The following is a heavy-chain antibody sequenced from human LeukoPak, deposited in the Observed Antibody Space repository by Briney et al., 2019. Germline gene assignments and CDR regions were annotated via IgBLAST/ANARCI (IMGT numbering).Heavy chain of an antibody. V-gene: IGHV3-33*01. D-gene: IGHD3-22*01. CDR1: GFTFSSYG. Sequence: GGSLRLSCAASGFTFSSYGMHWVRQAPGKGLEWVAVIWYDGSNKYYAGSVKGRFTISRDNSKNTLYLQMNSLRAEDTAVYYCARGEYYDSSGCDYWGQGTLVTVSS. CDR3: ARGEYYDSSGCDY. J-gene: IGHJ4*02. CDR2: IWYDGSNK.